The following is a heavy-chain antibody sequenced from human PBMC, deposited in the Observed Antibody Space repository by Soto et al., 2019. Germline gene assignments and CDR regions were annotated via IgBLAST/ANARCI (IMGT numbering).Heavy chain of an antibody. CDR2: IYWDYDK. Sequence: QITLKESGPTLVKPTQTLTLTCTFSGFSLSTSVVGVGCIRQPPGKALEWLALIYWDYDKRYSPSLKSRLTTTKDTSKNQVVLKLTTMDTVDTATFYCARLLGVSTVIWFDPWGQGTLVTVSS. CDR1: GFSLSTSVVG. J-gene: IGHJ5*02. V-gene: IGHV2-5*02. D-gene: IGHD4-17*01. CDR3: ARLLGVSTVIWFDP.